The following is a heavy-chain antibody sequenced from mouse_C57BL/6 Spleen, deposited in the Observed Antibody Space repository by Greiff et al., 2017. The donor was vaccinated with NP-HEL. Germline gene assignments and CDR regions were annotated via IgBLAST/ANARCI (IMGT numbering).Heavy chain of an antibody. D-gene: IGHD3-3*01. V-gene: IGHV1-22*01. CDR1: GYTFTDYN. CDR2: INPNNGGT. CDR3: ARRGHWAYYFDY. Sequence: VQLQQSGPELVKPGASVKMSCKASGYTFTDYNMHWVKQSHGKSLEWIGYINPNNGGTSYNQKFKGKATLTVNKSSSTAYMELRSLTSEDSAVYYCARRGHWAYYFDYWGQGTTLTVSS. J-gene: IGHJ2*01.